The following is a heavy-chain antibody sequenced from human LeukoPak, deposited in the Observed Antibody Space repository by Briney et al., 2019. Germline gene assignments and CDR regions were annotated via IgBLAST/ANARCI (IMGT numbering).Heavy chain of an antibody. J-gene: IGHJ4*02. CDR3: ARAEYSGSYSVFDY. CDR2: IYYSGST. D-gene: IGHD1-26*01. V-gene: IGHV4-59*08. CDR1: GGSISSYY. Sequence: SETLSLTCTVSGGSISSYYWSWIRQPPGKGLEWIGYIYYSGSTNYNPSLKSRVTISVDTSKNQFSLKLSSVAAADTAVYYCARAEYSGSYSVFDYWGQGTLVTASS.